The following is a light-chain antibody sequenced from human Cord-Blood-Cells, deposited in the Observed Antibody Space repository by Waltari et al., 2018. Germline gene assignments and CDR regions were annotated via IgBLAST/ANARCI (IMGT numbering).Light chain of an antibody. CDR2: EGS. CDR3: CSYAGSSTLV. CDR1: SSDVGSYNL. V-gene: IGLV2-23*01. J-gene: IGLJ3*02. Sequence: QSALTQPASVSGSPGQSITISCTGTSSDVGSYNLVSWYQQHPGKAPNLMIYEGSKRPSGVSKRFAGSKSGNAASLTISGRQAEDEADYYCCSYAGSSTLVFGGGTKLTVL.